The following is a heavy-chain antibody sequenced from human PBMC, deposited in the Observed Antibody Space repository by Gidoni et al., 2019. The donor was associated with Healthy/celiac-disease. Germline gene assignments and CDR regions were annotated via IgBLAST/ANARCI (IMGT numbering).Heavy chain of an antibody. Sequence: EVQLVESGGGLVKPGGSRRLACAASGFTFSSHSMNWVRQAPGKGLEWVSSISSSSSYIYYADSVKGRFAISRDNAKNSLYLQMNSLRAEDTAVYYCARVGRFLEWLLNYYMDVWGKGTTVTVSS. D-gene: IGHD3-3*01. V-gene: IGHV3-21*01. CDR1: GFTFSSHS. CDR3: ARVGRFLEWLLNYYMDV. CDR2: ISSSSSYI. J-gene: IGHJ6*03.